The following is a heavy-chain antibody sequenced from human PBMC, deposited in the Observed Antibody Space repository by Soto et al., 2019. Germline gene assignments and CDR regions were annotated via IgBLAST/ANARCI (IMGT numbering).Heavy chain of an antibody. Sequence: QLQLQESGPRLVKPSGTLSLTCIVSGGFVNTSNWWSWVRQPPGKGLEWIGEVYHTGKTNYSPSFKSRVNMSVAKSNSQCSLKLTSVTAADTAIYYCANSYYGWGFDYWGQGALVTVAS. D-gene: IGHD3-10*01. CDR3: ANSYYGWGFDY. CDR2: VYHTGKT. V-gene: IGHV4-4*02. J-gene: IGHJ4*02. CDR1: GGFVNTSNW.